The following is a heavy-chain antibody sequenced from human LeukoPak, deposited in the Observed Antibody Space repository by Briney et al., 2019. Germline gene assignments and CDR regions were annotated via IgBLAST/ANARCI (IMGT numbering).Heavy chain of an antibody. CDR3: ARVLFHSLAVFDY. D-gene: IGHD2/OR15-2a*01. CDR1: GFTVSNNY. Sequence: PGGSLRLSCAASGFTVSNNYMSWVRQAPGKGLEWVSVIYRVGSTYYADSVKGRFTISRDNAKNSLYLQMNSLRAEDTAVYYCARVLFHSLAVFDYWGQGTLVTVSS. CDR2: IYRVGST. V-gene: IGHV3-66*01. J-gene: IGHJ4*02.